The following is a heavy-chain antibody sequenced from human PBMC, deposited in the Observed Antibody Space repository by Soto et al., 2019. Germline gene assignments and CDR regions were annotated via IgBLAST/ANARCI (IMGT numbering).Heavy chain of an antibody. CDR2: IYPRDSDT. CDR1: GYSFTTYW. J-gene: IGHJ3*02. D-gene: IGHD2-2*01. V-gene: IGHV5-51*01. CDR3: ARHYGQHDAFDI. Sequence: PGESLKISCKGSGYSFTTYWLGWVRQMPGKGLEWMGIIYPRDSDTKYSPSFQGQVTISADKSISTAYLQWSSLKASDTAMYYCARHYGQHDAFDIWGQGTMVTVSS.